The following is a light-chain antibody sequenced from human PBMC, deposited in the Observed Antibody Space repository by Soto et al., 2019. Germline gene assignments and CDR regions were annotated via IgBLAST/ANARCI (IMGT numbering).Light chain of an antibody. CDR2: TAS. CDR1: HSISTW. Sequence: DIQMTQSPSTLSASVGDRVTITCRASHSISTWLAWYQQKPGKAPKLLIYTASKLQNGVPSRFSGSGSGTEFILTISSLQPDDFATYYCHQYNSHPWTFGQGTKVEIK. J-gene: IGKJ1*01. V-gene: IGKV1-5*03. CDR3: HQYNSHPWT.